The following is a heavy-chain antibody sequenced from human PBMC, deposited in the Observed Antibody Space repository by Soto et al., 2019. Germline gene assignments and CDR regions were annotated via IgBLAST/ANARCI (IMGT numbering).Heavy chain of an antibody. D-gene: IGHD2-15*01. V-gene: IGHV3-64D*06. CDR1: GFTFSSYA. CDR2: VRGNGDPP. J-gene: IGHJ4*02. CDR3: VKTRGGNNFDFFD. Sequence: PGGSLRLSCSTSGFTFSSYAIHWVRQSQGKGLEYISGVRGNGDPPFYADSVKGRFTISRDNSKNTVYLQMSSLSADDAAVYYCVKTRGGNNFDFFDWGQGTLGTV.